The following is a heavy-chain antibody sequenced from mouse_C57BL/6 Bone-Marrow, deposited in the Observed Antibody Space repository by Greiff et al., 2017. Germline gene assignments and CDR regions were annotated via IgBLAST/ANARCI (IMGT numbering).Heavy chain of an antibody. Sequence: EVQLVESGGGLVKPGGSLKLSCAASGFTFSSYTMSWVRQTPEKRLEWVATISGGGGNTYYPDSVKGRFTISRDNAKNTLYLQMSSLRSEDTALYYCARQGRLRHAMDYWCQGTSVTVSS. CDR2: ISGGGGNT. D-gene: IGHD2-4*01. J-gene: IGHJ4*01. V-gene: IGHV5-9*01. CDR3: ARQGRLRHAMDY. CDR1: GFTFSSYT.